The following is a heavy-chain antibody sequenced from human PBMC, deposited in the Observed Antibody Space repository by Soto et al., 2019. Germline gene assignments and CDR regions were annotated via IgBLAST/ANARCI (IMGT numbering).Heavy chain of an antibody. V-gene: IGHV4-39*01. CDR2: IYYSGST. D-gene: IGHD3-10*01. CDR3: ARLRRGLYNWFDP. J-gene: IGHJ5*02. Sequence: PSETLSLTCTVSGCSISSSSYYWGWIRQPPGKGLEWIGSIYYSGSTYYNPSLKSRVTISADTSKNQLSLKLSSVTAADTAVYYCARLRRGLYNWFDPWGQGTLVTVSS. CDR1: GCSISSSSYY.